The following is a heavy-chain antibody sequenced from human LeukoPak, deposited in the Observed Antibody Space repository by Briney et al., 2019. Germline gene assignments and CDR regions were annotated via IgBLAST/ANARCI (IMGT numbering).Heavy chain of an antibody. D-gene: IGHD6-13*01. Sequence: PGGSLRLSCAASGFTFSSYSMNWVREAPGKGLEWVSSISSSSSYIYYAGSVKGRFTISRDNAKNSLYLQMNSLRAEDTAVYYCAPFSAVTHYYFDYWGQGTLVTVSS. V-gene: IGHV3-21*01. CDR2: ISSSSSYI. CDR1: GFTFSSYS. CDR3: APFSAVTHYYFDY. J-gene: IGHJ4*02.